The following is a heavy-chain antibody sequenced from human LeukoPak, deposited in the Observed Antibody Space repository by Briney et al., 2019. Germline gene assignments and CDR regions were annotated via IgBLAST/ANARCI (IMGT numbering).Heavy chain of an antibody. J-gene: IGHJ4*02. CDR2: ISGSGDST. D-gene: IGHD5-18*01. V-gene: IGHV3-23*01. CDR3: ARDRGYSCGY. CDR1: GFTLSSYA. Sequence: ETGGSLRLSCAASGFTLSSYAMNWVRQAPGKGLEWVSTISGSGDSTYYADSVKGRFTISRDNSKNTLYLQMNSLRAEDTAVYYCARDRGYSCGYWGQGTLVTVSS.